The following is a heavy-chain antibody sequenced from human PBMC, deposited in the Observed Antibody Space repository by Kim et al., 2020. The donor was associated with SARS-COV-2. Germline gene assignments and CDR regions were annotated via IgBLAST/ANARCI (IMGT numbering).Heavy chain of an antibody. D-gene: IGHD3-9*01. V-gene: IGHV3-43*01. CDR3: AKDQGDYDILTGSNGLDY. Sequence: KGRFTISRDNSKNSLYLQMNSLRTEDTALYYCAKDQGDYDILTGSNGLDYWGQGTLVTVSS. J-gene: IGHJ4*02.